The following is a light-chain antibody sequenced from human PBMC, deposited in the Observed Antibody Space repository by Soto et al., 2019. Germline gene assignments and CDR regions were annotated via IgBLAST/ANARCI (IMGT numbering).Light chain of an antibody. V-gene: IGLV2-14*01. CDR3: SSYTSSSTLGV. CDR1: SSDVGGYNY. J-gene: IGLJ2*01. Sequence: QSVLTQPASVSGSPGQSITISCTGTSSDVGGYNYVSWYQQHPGKAPKLIIYDVSNRPSGVSNRFSGYKSGNTASLTISGLQAEDEADYYCSSYTSSSTLGVFGGGTKLTVL. CDR2: DVS.